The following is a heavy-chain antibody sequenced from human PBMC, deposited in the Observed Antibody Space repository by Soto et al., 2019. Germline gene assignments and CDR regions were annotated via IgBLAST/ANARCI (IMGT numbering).Heavy chain of an antibody. V-gene: IGHV1-2*02. CDR3: ARAEGGRWELLGYYYYYGMDV. CDR2: INPNSGGT. CDR1: GYTFTGYY. Sequence: ASVKVSCKASGYTFTGYYMHWVLQAPGQGLEWMGWINPNSGGTNYAQKFQGRVTMTRDTSISTAYMELSRLRSDDTAVYYCARAEGGRWELLGYYYYYGMDVWGQGTTVTV. J-gene: IGHJ6*02. D-gene: IGHD1-26*01.